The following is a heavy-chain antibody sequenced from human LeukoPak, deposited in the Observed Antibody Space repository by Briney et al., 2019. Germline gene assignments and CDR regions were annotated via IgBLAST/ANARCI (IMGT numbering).Heavy chain of an antibody. D-gene: IGHD2-21*02. J-gene: IGHJ4*02. V-gene: IGHV3-23*01. Sequence: GGSLRLSCAASGLTFRSYSMNWVRQAPGKGLDWVSAISGSGGSTYYADSVKCRFTISRDNSKNTLYLQMNSLRAEDTAVYYCAKHIVVVTARVFDYWGQGTLVTVSS. CDR2: ISGSGGST. CDR3: AKHIVVVTARVFDY. CDR1: GLTFRSYS.